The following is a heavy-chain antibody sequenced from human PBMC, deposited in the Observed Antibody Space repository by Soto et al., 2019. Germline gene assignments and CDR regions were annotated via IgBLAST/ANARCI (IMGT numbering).Heavy chain of an antibody. CDR3: AKHRENWLFTANLDD. CDR2: ISVSGGST. J-gene: IGHJ4*02. CDR1: GFTFRSYS. D-gene: IGHD3-9*01. V-gene: IGHV3-23*01. Sequence: GSLRVTCPASGFTFRSYSMSWVRQAPGKGLEWVSAISVSGGSTYYADSVKGRFTISRDNSKNTLYLQMNRLRAEDTAVYYCAKHRENWLFTANLDDWGQGTLVTVSS.